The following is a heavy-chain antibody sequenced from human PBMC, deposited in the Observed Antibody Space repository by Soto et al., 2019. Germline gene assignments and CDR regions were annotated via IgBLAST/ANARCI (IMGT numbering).Heavy chain of an antibody. V-gene: IGHV4-59*01. D-gene: IGHD4-17*01. CDR1: GGSISSYY. CDR2: IYYSGST. CDR3: ARDTVDYGLDY. Sequence: SETLSLTCTVSGGSISSYYWSWIRQPPGKGLEWIGYIYYSGSTNYNPSFKSRVTISVDTSKNQFSLKLSSVTAADTAVYYCARDTVDYGLDYRGQGTLVTVSS. J-gene: IGHJ4*02.